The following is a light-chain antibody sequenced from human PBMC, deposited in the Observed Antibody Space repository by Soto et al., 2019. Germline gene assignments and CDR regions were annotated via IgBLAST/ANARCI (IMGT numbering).Light chain of an antibody. CDR3: SSYTTSSTPV. CDR2: GVN. Sequence: QSVLTQPASVSGSPGQSIAISCTGTSSDVGAYNYVSWYQQHPGQAPKLIIYGVNNRPSGVSNRLSGSKSGNTASLTSSWLQAEDEADYYCSSYTTSSTPVFGPGTKVTVL. V-gene: IGLV2-14*01. CDR1: SSDVGAYNY. J-gene: IGLJ1*01.